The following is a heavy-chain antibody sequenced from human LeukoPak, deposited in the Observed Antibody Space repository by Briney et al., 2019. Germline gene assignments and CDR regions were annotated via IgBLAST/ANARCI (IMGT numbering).Heavy chain of an antibody. Sequence: GGSLRLSCIASGFTFSHYWMSWVRQTPGKGLEWVANIKHDGSETVYVDSVKGRFTISRDNAQSSLFLQMNSLRAEDTAVYYCARDLYSRNSAYGMDVWGQGTAVTVSS. J-gene: IGHJ6*02. V-gene: IGHV3-7*05. D-gene: IGHD5-18*01. CDR1: GFTFSHYW. CDR2: IKHDGSET. CDR3: ARDLYSRNSAYGMDV.